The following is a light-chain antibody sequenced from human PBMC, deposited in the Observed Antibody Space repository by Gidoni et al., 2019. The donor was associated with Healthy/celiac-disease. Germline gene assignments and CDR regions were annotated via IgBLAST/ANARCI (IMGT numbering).Light chain of an antibody. V-gene: IGLV2-14*01. J-gene: IGLJ1*01. CDR3: SSYTSSSTPYV. Sequence: QSALTQPASVSGSPGQSITISCTGTSSDVGGYDYVAWYQQQPGNAPHLMIYDDSNRPSGVSTRFSGSKSGTTASLTISGLQAEVEADYSCSSYTSSSTPYVFGPGTKVTVL. CDR1: SSDVGGYDY. CDR2: DDS.